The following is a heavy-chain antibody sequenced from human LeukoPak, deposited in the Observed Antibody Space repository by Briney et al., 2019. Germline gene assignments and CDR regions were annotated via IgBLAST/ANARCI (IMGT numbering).Heavy chain of an antibody. V-gene: IGHV3-30-3*01. CDR1: GFTFSSYA. Sequence: PGRSLRLSCAASGFTFSSYAMHWVRQAPGKGLEWVAVISYDGSNKYYADSVKGRFTTSRDNSKNTLYLQMNSLRAEDTAVYYCAREYSSSWYYFDYWGQGTLVTVSS. D-gene: IGHD6-13*01. CDR3: AREYSSSWYYFDY. J-gene: IGHJ4*02. CDR2: ISYDGSNK.